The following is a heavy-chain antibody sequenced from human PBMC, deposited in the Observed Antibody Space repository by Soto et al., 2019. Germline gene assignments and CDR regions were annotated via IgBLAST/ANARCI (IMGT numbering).Heavy chain of an antibody. CDR2: IYWDDDK. CDR1: GFSLSTGGVG. D-gene: IGHD2-21*02. J-gene: IGHJ6*02. Sequence: SGPTLVNPTQTLTLTCTFSGFSLSTGGVGVGWIRQPPGKVLEWLALIYWDDDKRYSPSLRSRLTITKDTSKNQVVLTMTNMDPVDTATYYCIQSRCGGDCLHSYASYYSYGMDFWGPGITVTVSS. CDR3: IQSRCGGDCLHSYASYYSYGMDF. V-gene: IGHV2-5*02.